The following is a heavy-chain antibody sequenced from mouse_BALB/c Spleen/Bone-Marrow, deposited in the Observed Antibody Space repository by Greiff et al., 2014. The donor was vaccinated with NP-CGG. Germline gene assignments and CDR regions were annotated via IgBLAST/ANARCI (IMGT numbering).Heavy chain of an antibody. V-gene: IGHV1-9*01. Sequence: VHLVESGAELMKPGASVKISCKATGYTFSSYWIKWVKQRPGHGLEWIGEILPGSGSTNYNEKFKGKATFTADTSSNTAYMQLSSLTSEDSAVYYCAREDYYGSSYGDYWGQGTTLTVSS. J-gene: IGHJ2*01. CDR2: ILPGSGST. D-gene: IGHD1-1*01. CDR1: GYTFSSYW. CDR3: AREDYYGSSYGDY.